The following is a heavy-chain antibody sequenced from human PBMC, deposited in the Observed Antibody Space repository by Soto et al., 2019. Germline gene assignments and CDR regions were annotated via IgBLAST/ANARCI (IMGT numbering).Heavy chain of an antibody. CDR2: IYYSGST. J-gene: IGHJ6*02. Sequence: LETLSLTCTVSGGSVSSGSYYWSWIRQPPGKGLEWIGYIYYSGSTNYNPSLKSRVTISVDTSKNQFSLKLSSVTAADTAVYYCARDRYCSSTSCKYYYYGMDVWDQGTTVTVSS. CDR3: ARDRYCSSTSCKYYYYGMDV. CDR1: GGSVSSGSYY. D-gene: IGHD2-2*01. V-gene: IGHV4-61*01.